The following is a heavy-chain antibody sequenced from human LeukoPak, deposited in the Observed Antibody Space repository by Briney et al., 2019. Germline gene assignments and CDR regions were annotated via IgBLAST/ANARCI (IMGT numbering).Heavy chain of an antibody. J-gene: IGHJ4*02. V-gene: IGHV3-23*01. CDR2: ISGSGGST. CDR1: GFTFTSYS. Sequence: PGGSLRLSCAASGFTFTSYSMNWVRQAPGKGLEWVSAISGSGGSTYYADSVKGRFTISRDNSKNTLYLQMNSLRAEDTAVYYCAKGDDFRSGYYGRGGYFDYWGQGTLVTVSS. D-gene: IGHD3-3*01. CDR3: AKGDDFRSGYYGRGGYFDY.